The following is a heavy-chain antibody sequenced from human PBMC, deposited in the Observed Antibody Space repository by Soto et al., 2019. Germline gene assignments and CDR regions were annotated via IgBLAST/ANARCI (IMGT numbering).Heavy chain of an antibody. V-gene: IGHV4-59*01. CDR2: IYYSGST. J-gene: IGHJ6*03. Sequence: SETLSLTCTVSGGSISSYYWSWIRQPPGKGLEWIGYIYYSGSTNYNPSLKSRVTISVDTSKNQFSLKLSSVTAADTAVYYCARVPFRMNCSSTSCYAGDEGGYYYYYMDVWGKGTTVTVAS. CDR1: GGSISSYY. CDR3: ARVPFRMNCSSTSCYAGDEGGYYYYYMDV. D-gene: IGHD2-2*01.